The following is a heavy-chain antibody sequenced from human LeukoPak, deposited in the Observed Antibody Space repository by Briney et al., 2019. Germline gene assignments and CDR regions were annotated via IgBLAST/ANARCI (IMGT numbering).Heavy chain of an antibody. CDR2: IKQDGSEK. Sequence: GGSLRLSCAASGFTFSSYWMSWVRQAPGKGLEWVANIKQDGSEKYYVDSVKGRFTISRDNAKNPLYLQMNSLRAEDTAVYYCARGSIAARPSVYYYYGMDVWGQGTTVTVSS. V-gene: IGHV3-7*01. D-gene: IGHD6-6*01. CDR3: ARGSIAARPSVYYYYGMDV. CDR1: GFTFSSYW. J-gene: IGHJ6*02.